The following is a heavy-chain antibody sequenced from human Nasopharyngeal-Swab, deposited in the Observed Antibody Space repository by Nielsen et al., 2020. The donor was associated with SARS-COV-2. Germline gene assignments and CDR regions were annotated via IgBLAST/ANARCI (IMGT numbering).Heavy chain of an antibody. CDR2: IYYSGST. CDR3: AGKSGSYYYYYGMDV. J-gene: IGHJ6*02. D-gene: IGHD1-26*01. V-gene: IGHV4-59*13. CDR1: DGSISSYY. Sequence: GSLRLSCTVSDGSISSYYWSWIRQPPGKGLEWIGYIYYSGSTNYNPSLKSRVTISVDTSKNQFSLKVSSVTAADTAVYYCAGKSGSYYYYYGMDVWGQGTTVTVSS.